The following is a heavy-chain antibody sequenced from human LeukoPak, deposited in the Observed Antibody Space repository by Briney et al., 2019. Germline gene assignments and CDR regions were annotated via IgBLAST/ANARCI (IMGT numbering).Heavy chain of an antibody. CDR1: GYTFTGYY. CDR3: ARVMGGSGGSCYGY. Sequence: ASVKVSCKASGYTFTGYYMHWVGQAPGQGLEWMGWINPNSGGTNYAQKFQGRVTMTRDTSISTAYMELSRLRSDDTAVYYCARVMGGSGGSCYGYWGQGTLVTVSS. V-gene: IGHV1-2*02. CDR2: INPNSGGT. D-gene: IGHD2-15*01. J-gene: IGHJ4*02.